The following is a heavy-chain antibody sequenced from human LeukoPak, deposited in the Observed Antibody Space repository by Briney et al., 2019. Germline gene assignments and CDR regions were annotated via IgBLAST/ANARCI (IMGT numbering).Heavy chain of an antibody. J-gene: IGHJ4*02. CDR2: IKSKSDGGIK. V-gene: IGHV3-15*01. Sequence: PGGSLRLSCAASGFTFSSYAMTWVRQAPGKGLEWVARIKSKSDGGIKDYAAPVKGTFTISRDDSENTVYLQMNSLKIEDTAVYYCATGRSGYFDSWGQGTLVFVSS. CDR1: GFTFSSYA. CDR3: ATGRSGYFDS.